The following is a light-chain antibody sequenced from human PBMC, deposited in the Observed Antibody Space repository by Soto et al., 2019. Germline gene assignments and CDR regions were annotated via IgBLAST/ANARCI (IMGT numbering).Light chain of an antibody. J-gene: IGKJ1*01. CDR1: QSVSSNH. CDR3: QQNDGSST. V-gene: IGKV3-20*01. Sequence: EIVLTQSPGTLSLSPGERATLSCRASQSVSSNHLAWYQQKPGQAPRLLIYGASRRATGIPDRFSGSGSGTDFTLTISSLEPEDFAVYYCQQNDGSSTFGQGTKVEIK. CDR2: GAS.